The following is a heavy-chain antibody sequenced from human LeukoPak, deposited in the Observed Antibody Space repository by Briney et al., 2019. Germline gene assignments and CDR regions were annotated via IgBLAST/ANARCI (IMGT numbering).Heavy chain of an antibody. J-gene: IGHJ6*02. D-gene: IGHD3-10*01. CDR1: GFTFSSYE. V-gene: IGHV3-48*03. CDR2: ISSTVSTI. Sequence: PGGSLRLSCAASGFTFSSYEMNWVRQAPGNGREWVSHISSTVSTIYYGDSGRGRFTISSDNTKHSLYMHMISLRAEDTDMYSCARDTLSNTYYGSGKRMSSYNGMDVWGQGTTVTVSS. CDR3: ARDTLSNTYYGSGKRMSSYNGMDV.